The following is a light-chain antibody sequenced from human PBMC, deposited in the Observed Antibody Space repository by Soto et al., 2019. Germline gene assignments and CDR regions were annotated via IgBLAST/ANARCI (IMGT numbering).Light chain of an antibody. V-gene: IGKV3-15*01. J-gene: IGKJ1*01. Sequence: ELVMTQSPATLSVSPGERATLSCRASQSVGSNFAWYQQKPGQAPRLLIYGASTRATGIPARFSGSGSGTEFTLTISSLQSEDFAVYYCQQYNNWPRTFGQGTKVDI. CDR2: GAS. CDR1: QSVGSN. CDR3: QQYNNWPRT.